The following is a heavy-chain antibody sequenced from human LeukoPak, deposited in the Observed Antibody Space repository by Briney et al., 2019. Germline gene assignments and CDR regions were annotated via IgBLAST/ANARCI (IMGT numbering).Heavy chain of an antibody. J-gene: IGHJ5*02. Sequence: ASVTVSCTASKYTFTDYYIHWVRQAPGQGLEWMGWINPNSGGTNSAQKFQGRVTMTRDTSISTAYMELNSLRAEDTAVYYCAKDPRYCSSTSCHGFDPWGQGTLVTVSS. V-gene: IGHV1-2*02. D-gene: IGHD2-2*01. CDR3: AKDPRYCSSTSCHGFDP. CDR2: INPNSGGT. CDR1: KYTFTDYY.